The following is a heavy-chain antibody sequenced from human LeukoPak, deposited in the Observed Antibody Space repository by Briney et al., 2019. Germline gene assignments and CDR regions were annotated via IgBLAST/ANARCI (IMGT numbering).Heavy chain of an antibody. D-gene: IGHD3-10*01. J-gene: IGHJ6*03. CDR1: GFPFSSYE. Sequence: GGSLRLSCAASGFPFSSYEMNWVRQAPGKGLEWVSYISSSGNAIYYADSVKGRFTISRDNAKNSLYLQMNSLRAEDTAVYYCARVNSSSGVRGVIIAYYYYYMDVWGKGTTVTISS. CDR2: ISSSGNAI. V-gene: IGHV3-48*03. CDR3: ARVNSSSGVRGVIIAYYYYYMDV.